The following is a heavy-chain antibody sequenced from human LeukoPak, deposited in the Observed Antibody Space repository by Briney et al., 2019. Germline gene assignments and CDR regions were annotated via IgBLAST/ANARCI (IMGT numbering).Heavy chain of an antibody. Sequence: SETLSLTCAVYGGSFSGYYWSWIRQPPGKGLEWVGEINHSGSTNYNPSLKSRVTISVDTSKNQFSLKLSSVTAADTAVYYCARLNSYGYFRYYYYYMDVWGKGTTVTDSS. J-gene: IGHJ6*03. CDR2: INHSGST. CDR1: GGSFSGYY. V-gene: IGHV4-34*01. D-gene: IGHD5-18*01. CDR3: ARLNSYGYFRYYYYYMDV.